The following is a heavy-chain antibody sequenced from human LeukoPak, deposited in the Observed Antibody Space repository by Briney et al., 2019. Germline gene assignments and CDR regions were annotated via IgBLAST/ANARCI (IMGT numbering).Heavy chain of an antibody. CDR1: GFTFSNYE. D-gene: IGHD1-26*01. J-gene: IGHJ4*02. Sequence: PGGSLRLSCAASGFTFSNYEMNWVCQAPRKGLEWISYISTSGTIEYYADSVKGRFTISRDHARNSLYLQMNSLRAEDTAVYYCARGLGNFDYWGQGTLVTVSS. CDR3: ARGLGNFDY. CDR2: ISTSGTIE. V-gene: IGHV3-48*03.